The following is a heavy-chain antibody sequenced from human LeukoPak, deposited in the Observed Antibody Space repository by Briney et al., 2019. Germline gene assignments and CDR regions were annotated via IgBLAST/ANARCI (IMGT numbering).Heavy chain of an antibody. CDR1: GFTVSSNH. V-gene: IGHV3-66*01. D-gene: IGHD6-13*01. CDR2: IYSGGST. CDR3: ARDLAAAGKFPSDAFDI. Sequence: PGGSLRLSCAASGFTVSSNHMSWVRQAPGKGLEWVSVIYSGGSTYYADSVKGRFTISRDNSKNTLYLQMNSLRAEDTAVYYCARDLAAAGKFPSDAFDIWGQGTMVTVSS. J-gene: IGHJ3*02.